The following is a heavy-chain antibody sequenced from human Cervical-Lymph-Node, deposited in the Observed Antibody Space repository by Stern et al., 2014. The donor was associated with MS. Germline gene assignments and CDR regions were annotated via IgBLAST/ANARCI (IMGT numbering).Heavy chain of an antibody. Sequence: VQLVESGGGVVQPGRSLRLSCAASGFTFSSCPMHWVRQAPGKGLEWVAAISYDGSNKYYADSMKGRFTISRDNSKSTLYLQMNSLRNEDRAVYYCAREMAIINDYWGQGALVTVSS. CDR2: ISYDGSNK. J-gene: IGHJ4*02. V-gene: IGHV3-30-3*01. D-gene: IGHD5-24*01. CDR3: AREMAIINDY. CDR1: GFTFSSCP.